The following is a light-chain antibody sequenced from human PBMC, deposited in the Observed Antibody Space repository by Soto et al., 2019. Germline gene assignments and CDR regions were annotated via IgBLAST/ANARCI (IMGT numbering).Light chain of an antibody. J-gene: IGLJ1*01. Sequence: QSALTQPASASGSPGQSITISCTGTSSDIGGYNYVSWYQHHPGKAPKLMLYEVSNRPSGVSNRFSGSESGNSASLAISGLQAEDEADYYCSSYNSSRPPVFGTGTKLTVL. V-gene: IGLV2-14*01. CDR2: EVS. CDR1: SSDIGGYNY. CDR3: SSYNSSRPPV.